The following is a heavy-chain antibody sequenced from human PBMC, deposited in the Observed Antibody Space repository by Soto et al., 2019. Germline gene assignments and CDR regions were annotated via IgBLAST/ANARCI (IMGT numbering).Heavy chain of an antibody. J-gene: IGHJ4*02. CDR3: AKGPREAYSSSSLERRGYYFDY. D-gene: IGHD6-13*01. Sequence: EVQLLESGGGLVQPGGSLRLSCAASGFTFSSYAMSWVRQAPGKGLEWVSAISGSGGSTYYADSVKGRFTISRDNSKNXXDXQXXSLRDEDTAVYYCAKGPREAYSSSSLERRGYYFDYWGQGTLVTVSS. CDR2: ISGSGGST. CDR1: GFTFSSYA. V-gene: IGHV3-23*01.